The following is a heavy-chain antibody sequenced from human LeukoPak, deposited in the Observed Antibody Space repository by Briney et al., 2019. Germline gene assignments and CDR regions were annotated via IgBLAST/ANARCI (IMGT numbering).Heavy chain of an antibody. CDR1: GYTFTSYG. V-gene: IGHV1-18*01. CDR2: ISAYNGNT. J-gene: IGHJ6*02. D-gene: IGHD6-13*01. CDR3: ARDIRGSSWYSYYYYGMDV. Sequence: APVKVSCKASGYTFTSYGISWVRQAPGQGLEWMGWISAYNGNTNYAQKLQGRVTMTTDTSTSTAYMELRSLRSDDTAVYYCARDIRGSSWYSYYYYGMDVWGQGTTVTVSS.